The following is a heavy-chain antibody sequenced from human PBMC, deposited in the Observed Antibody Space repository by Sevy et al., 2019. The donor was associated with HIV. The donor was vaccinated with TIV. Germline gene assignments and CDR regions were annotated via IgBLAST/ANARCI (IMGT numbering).Heavy chain of an antibody. V-gene: IGHV3-33*01. Sequence: GGSLRLSCAASGFTFSSYGMHWVRQAPGKGLEWVAVIWYDGSNKYYADSVKGLFTISRDNSENTLYLQMNSLRAEDTAVYYCARKYYDILTGYYVLDYWGQGTLVTVSS. CDR3: ARKYYDILTGYYVLDY. J-gene: IGHJ4*02. CDR2: IWYDGSNK. CDR1: GFTFSSYG. D-gene: IGHD3-9*01.